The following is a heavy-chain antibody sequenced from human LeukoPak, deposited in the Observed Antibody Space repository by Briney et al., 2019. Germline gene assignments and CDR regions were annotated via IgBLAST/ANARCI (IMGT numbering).Heavy chain of an antibody. CDR3: AKAAYCGGDCYPEEYYFDY. CDR1: GFTFDDYA. D-gene: IGHD2-21*02. CDR2: ISWDGGST. V-gene: IGHV3-43D*04. J-gene: IGHJ4*02. Sequence: GGSLRLSCAASGFTFDDYAMHWVRQAPGNGLEWVSLISWDGGSTYYADSLKGRFTISRDNSKNSLYLQMNSLRAEDTALYYCAKAAYCGGDCYPEEYYFDYWGQGTLVTVSS.